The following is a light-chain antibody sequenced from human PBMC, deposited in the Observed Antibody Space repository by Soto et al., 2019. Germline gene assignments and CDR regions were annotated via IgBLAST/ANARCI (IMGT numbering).Light chain of an antibody. V-gene: IGLV2-14*01. Sequence: QSVLNQPASVSGSPGQSITISCTGTSSDVGGYNYVSWYQQHPGKAPKLMIYDVSNRPSGVSNRFSGSESCNTASLTISGLQAEDEADYYCCSYTSSSTFVFGSGTKVTVL. CDR2: DVS. CDR3: CSYTSSSTFV. CDR1: SSDVGGYNY. J-gene: IGLJ1*01.